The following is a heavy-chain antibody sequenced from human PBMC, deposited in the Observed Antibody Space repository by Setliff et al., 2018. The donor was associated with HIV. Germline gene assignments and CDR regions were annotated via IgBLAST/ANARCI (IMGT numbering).Heavy chain of an antibody. Sequence: ASVKVSCKVSGYTLTELSMHWVRQAPGKGLEWMGGFDPEDGETIYAQKFQGRVTIAADEFTSTAYMELSSLRSEDTAVYYCVRGGQYYRSTYYYYYMDVWGKGTTVTVSS. V-gene: IGHV1-24*01. CDR2: FDPEDGET. D-gene: IGHD3-16*02. CDR1: GYTLTELS. J-gene: IGHJ6*03. CDR3: VRGGQYYRSTYYYYYMDV.